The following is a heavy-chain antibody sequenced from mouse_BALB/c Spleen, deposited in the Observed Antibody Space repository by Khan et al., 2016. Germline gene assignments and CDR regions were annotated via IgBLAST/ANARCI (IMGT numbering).Heavy chain of an antibody. CDR2: IWSGGST. V-gene: IGHV2-2*02. CDR3: SSSGNYRYAFAY. D-gene: IGHD2-14*01. Sequence: QVQLKESGPGLVQPSQSLSITCTVSGFSLTSYGVHWVRQSPGKGLEWLGVIWSGGSTDYNAAFISRLSISKDNSKSQVSFKMNSLQANDTAIYYCSSSGNYRYAFAYWGQGTLVTVSA. J-gene: IGHJ3*01. CDR1: GFSLTSYG.